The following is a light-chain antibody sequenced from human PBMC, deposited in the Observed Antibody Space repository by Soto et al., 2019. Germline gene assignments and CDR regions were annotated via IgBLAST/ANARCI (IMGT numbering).Light chain of an antibody. J-gene: IGLJ1*01. CDR3: SSYTSRGRSTYV. CDR1: SSDVGGYNY. V-gene: IGLV2-14*01. CDR2: DVS. Sequence: QSVLTQPASVSGSPGQSISISCTGTSSDVGGYNYVSWYQQHPGKAPKLMIYDVSNRPSGVSNRFSGSKSGNTASLTISGLQAEDEADYYCSSYTSRGRSTYVFGTGTKVTVL.